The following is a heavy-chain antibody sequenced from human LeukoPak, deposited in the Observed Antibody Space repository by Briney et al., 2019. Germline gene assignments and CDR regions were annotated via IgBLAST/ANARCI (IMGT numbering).Heavy chain of an antibody. D-gene: IGHD3-10*01. Sequence: GESPKISCKGSGYSFINYWIGWVRQMPGKGLEWMGIIYPGDSDTRYSPSFQGQVTISAGKSISTAYLQWSSLKASDTAMYYCARPSHSGSYYHGFDYWGQGTLVTVSS. CDR1: GYSFINYW. CDR2: IYPGDSDT. V-gene: IGHV5-51*01. CDR3: ARPSHSGSYYHGFDY. J-gene: IGHJ4*02.